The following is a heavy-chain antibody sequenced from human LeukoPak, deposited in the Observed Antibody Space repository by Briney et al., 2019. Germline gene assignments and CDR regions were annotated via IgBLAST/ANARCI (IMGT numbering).Heavy chain of an antibody. Sequence: SETLSLTCTISGVSMSAFQRSWVRQSPEKGLEWIGCVNTKGETNYNPSLKSRVITSVDTSKSQFSLRLTSVTAADTAVYYCATSNDAKIALFDHWGQGALVTVSS. J-gene: IGHJ4*02. CDR1: GVSMSAFQ. CDR2: VNTKGET. D-gene: IGHD2-8*01. CDR3: ATSNDAKIALFDH. V-gene: IGHV4-4*09.